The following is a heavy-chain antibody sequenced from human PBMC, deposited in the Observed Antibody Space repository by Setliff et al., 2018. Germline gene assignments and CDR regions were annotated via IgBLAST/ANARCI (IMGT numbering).Heavy chain of an antibody. D-gene: IGHD5-18*01. Sequence: GGSLSLSCAASGFSFSGSTVYWVRQASVKGLEWIGRIRGRTDNYATAYAASVRGRFTISRDDSKNTAYLQMNSLKTEDTAVYYCTFARDGYDVFDIWGQGTMVTVSS. V-gene: IGHV3-73*01. J-gene: IGHJ3*02. CDR3: TFARDGYDVFDI. CDR2: IRGRTDNYAT. CDR1: GFSFSGST.